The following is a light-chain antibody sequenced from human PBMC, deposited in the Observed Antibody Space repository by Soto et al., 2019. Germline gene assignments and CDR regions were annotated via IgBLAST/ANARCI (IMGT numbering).Light chain of an antibody. CDR3: QQTHAVPLT. Sequence: DLQMTQSPSSLSASVVDRFTITFRASESISSHLNWYQQKPGEAPKVLIFGASSLRSGVPSRFSGSGYGTDFTLTINNLQPEDFATYYCQQTHAVPLTFGQGTRLEIK. CDR2: GAS. V-gene: IGKV1-39*01. J-gene: IGKJ5*01. CDR1: ESISSH.